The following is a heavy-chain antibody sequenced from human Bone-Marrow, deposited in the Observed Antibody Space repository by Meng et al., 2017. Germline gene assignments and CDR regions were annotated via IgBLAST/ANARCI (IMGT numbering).Heavy chain of an antibody. D-gene: IGHD3-10*01. J-gene: IGHJ6*02. CDR2: IYYSGST. Sequence: SETLSLTCTVSCGSISSSSYYWGWIRNPPGKGLEWIGSIYYSGSTYYNPSLNSRVTISVDTSKNPLSLKLSSVTAADTAVYYCARDRVLVTRVRGVIPYYYGRDVWGQGTTVTVSS. CDR1: CGSISSSSYY. V-gene: IGHV4-39*07. CDR3: ARDRVLVTRVRGVIPYYYGRDV.